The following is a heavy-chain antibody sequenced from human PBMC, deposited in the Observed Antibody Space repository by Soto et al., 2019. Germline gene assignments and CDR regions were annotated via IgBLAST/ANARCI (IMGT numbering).Heavy chain of an antibody. J-gene: IGHJ5*02. CDR3: ARDQADCSGGSCYFLGFDP. Sequence: QVQLQESGPGLVKPPQTLSLTCTVSGGSISSGGYYWSWIRQHPGKGLEWIGYIYYSGSTYYNPSLKSRVTISVDTSKNQFSLKLSSVTAADTAVYYCARDQADCSGGSCYFLGFDPWGQGTLVTVSS. CDR1: GGSISSGGYY. D-gene: IGHD2-15*01. V-gene: IGHV4-31*03. CDR2: IYYSGST.